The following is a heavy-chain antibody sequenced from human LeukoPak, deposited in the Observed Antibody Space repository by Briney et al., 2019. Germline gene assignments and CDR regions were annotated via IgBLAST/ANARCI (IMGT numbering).Heavy chain of an antibody. CDR1: GFTFSSSD. D-gene: IGHD3/OR15-3a*01. J-gene: IGHJ3*02. CDR3: ARAPILASDWDGFDI. V-gene: IGHV3-13*01. CDR2: ISSTGDT. Sequence: QPGGSLRLSCAASGFTFSSSDIHWVRQPTGKGLEWVSVISSTGDTYYSGSVEGRFTISRENANNSLYLQMNSLRAGDTAVYYCARAPILASDWDGFDIWGQRTMVTVSS.